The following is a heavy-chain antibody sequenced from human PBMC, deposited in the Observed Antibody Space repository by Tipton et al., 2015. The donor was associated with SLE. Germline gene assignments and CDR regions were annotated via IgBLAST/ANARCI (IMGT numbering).Heavy chain of an antibody. J-gene: IGHJ4*01. CDR2: ISAYNGNT. Sequence: QVQLVQSGPEVKKPGASVKVSCKASDYTFTSYGISWVRQAPGQGLEWMGWISAYNGNTNYAQKLQGRVTITAHKSTSTAYMELSSLRSEDTAVYYCASLDTSDTPHLSYWGHGTLVTVSS. D-gene: IGHD3-22*01. V-gene: IGHV1-18*04. CDR3: ASLDTSDTPHLSY. CDR1: DYTFTSYG.